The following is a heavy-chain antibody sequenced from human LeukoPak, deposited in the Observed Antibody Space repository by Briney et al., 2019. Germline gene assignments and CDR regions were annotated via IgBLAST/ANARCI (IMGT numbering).Heavy chain of an antibody. CDR2: IYSGGST. D-gene: IGHD3-10*01. V-gene: IGHV3-66*01. CDR1: GFTVSTNH. CDR3: AKAAGSGSGSNFFDY. Sequence: GGSLRLSCAASGFTVSTNHMSWVRQAPGKGLEWVSIIYSGGSTYYADSVKGRFTISRDNSQNTLFLQMNSLRAEDTAFYYCAKAAGSGSGSNFFDYWGQGALVTVSS. J-gene: IGHJ4*02.